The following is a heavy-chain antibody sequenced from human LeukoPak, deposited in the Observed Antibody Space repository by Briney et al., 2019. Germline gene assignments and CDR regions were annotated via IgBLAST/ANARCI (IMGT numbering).Heavy chain of an antibody. D-gene: IGHD2-15*01. CDR2: ININSGGT. J-gene: IGHJ6*02. CDR1: GYTFTFYY. CDR3: ARDPRTRWYCSCGSCPHYYYYYGMDV. Sequence: ASVTVSFTSSGYTFTFYYMHWVRQAPGQGQEWMGWININSGGTNYAEKFQGRVTMTRDTSISTAYMELSRLRSDDTAVYYCARDPRTRWYCSCGSCPHYYYYYGMDVWGQGTTVTVSS. V-gene: IGHV1-2*02.